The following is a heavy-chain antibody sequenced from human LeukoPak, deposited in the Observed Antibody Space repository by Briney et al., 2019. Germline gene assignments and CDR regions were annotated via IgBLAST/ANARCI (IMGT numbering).Heavy chain of an antibody. CDR2: INPNSGDT. CDR1: VYTLTVYY. J-gene: IGHJ4*02. CDR3: ASDPPYTSSSAW. V-gene: IGHV1-2*06. Sequence: GASVKVSCKASVYTLTVYYIHWVRQAPGQGLEWMGRINPNSGDTNFAQKFQGRVTMTRDTSISTAYMDLSGLRPDDTAVYYCASDPPYTSSSAWWGQGTLVTVSS. D-gene: IGHD2-2*01.